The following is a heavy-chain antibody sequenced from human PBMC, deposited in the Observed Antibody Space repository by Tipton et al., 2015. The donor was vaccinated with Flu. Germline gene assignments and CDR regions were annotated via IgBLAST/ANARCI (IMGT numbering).Heavy chain of an antibody. CDR3: AGDYYDSSGYFRVNY. V-gene: IGHV4-34*01. Sequence: TLSLTCAVYGGSFSGYYWSWIRQPPGKGLEWIGEINHSGSTNYNPSLKSRVTISVDTSKNQFSLKLSSVTAADTAVYYCAGDYYDSSGYFRVNYWGQGPLVTVSS. J-gene: IGHJ4*02. CDR2: INHSGST. D-gene: IGHD3-22*01. CDR1: GGSFSGYY.